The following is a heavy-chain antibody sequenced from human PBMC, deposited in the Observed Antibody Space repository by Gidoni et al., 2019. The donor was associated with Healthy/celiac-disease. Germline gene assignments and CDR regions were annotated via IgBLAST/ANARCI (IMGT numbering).Heavy chain of an antibody. D-gene: IGHD3-16*02. Sequence: QVQLQESGPGLVKPSQTLSLTCTVSGGSISSGGYYWSWIRQHPGKGLEWIGYSYYSGSTYYNPSLKSRVTISVDTSKNQFSLKLSSVTAADTAVYYCARETRYDYVWGSYRSAFDYWGQGTLVTVSS. CDR2: SYYSGST. CDR3: ARETRYDYVWGSYRSAFDY. V-gene: IGHV4-31*03. CDR1: GGSISSGGYY. J-gene: IGHJ4*02.